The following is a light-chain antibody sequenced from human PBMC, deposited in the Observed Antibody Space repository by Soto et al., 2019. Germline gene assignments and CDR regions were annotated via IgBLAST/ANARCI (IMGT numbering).Light chain of an antibody. CDR3: QHYDHLPCT. V-gene: IGKV1-33*01. Sequence: MNQSPCTLSASVGDRVTITCQASQDITNYLNWYQQKPGRAPRLLLYDASSLETGVPSRFSGSGSGTDFTLTISSLQPEDVATYYCQHYDHLPCTFGQGRLLEI. CDR2: DAS. CDR1: QDITNY. J-gene: IGKJ5*01.